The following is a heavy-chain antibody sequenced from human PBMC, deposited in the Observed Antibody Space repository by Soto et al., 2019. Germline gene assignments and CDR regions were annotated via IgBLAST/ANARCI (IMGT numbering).Heavy chain of an antibody. J-gene: IGHJ4*02. Sequence: GGSLRLSCAASGFTFSSYAMSWVRQAPGKGLEWVSAISGSGGSTYYADSVKGRFTISRDNSKNTLHLQMNSLRAEDTAVYYCAKDEMYSSSWVYFDYWGQGTLVTVSS. D-gene: IGHD6-13*01. CDR2: ISGSGGST. V-gene: IGHV3-23*01. CDR3: AKDEMYSSSWVYFDY. CDR1: GFTFSSYA.